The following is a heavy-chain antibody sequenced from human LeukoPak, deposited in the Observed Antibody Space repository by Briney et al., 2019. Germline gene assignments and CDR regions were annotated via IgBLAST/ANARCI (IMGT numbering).Heavy chain of an antibody. CDR2: INTNTGNP. Sequence: ASVKVSCKASGYTFTSYAMNWVRQAPGQGLEWMGWINTNTGNPTYAQGFTGRFVFSLDTSVSTAYLQISSLEAEDTAVYYCARGTLWFGELYYYYMDVWGKGPRSPSP. CDR1: GYTFTSYA. V-gene: IGHV7-4-1*02. D-gene: IGHD3-10*01. CDR3: ARGTLWFGELYYYYMDV. J-gene: IGHJ6*03.